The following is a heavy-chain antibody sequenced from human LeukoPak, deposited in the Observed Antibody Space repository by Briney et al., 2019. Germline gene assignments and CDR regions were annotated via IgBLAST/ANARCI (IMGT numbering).Heavy chain of an antibody. J-gene: IGHJ3*02. Sequence: ASVKVSCKASGYTFKHYYMHWVRQAPGQGLEWMGRINPSDGSTSYAQKFQGRVTMTRDTSTTTVYMDLSRLRSEDTAVYYCAREKRWFGELGKNDAFDIWGQGTMVTVSS. CDR3: AREKRWFGELGKNDAFDI. CDR2: INPSDGST. V-gene: IGHV1-46*02. D-gene: IGHD3-10*01. CDR1: GYTFKHYY.